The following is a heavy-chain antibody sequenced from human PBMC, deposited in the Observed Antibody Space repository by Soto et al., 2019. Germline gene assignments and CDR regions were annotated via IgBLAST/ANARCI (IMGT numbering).Heavy chain of an antibody. CDR1: GGSVSSGGYY. CDR3: ARSGYSYGPNPLLY. Sequence: SETLSLTCTVSGGSVSSGGYYWSWIRQHPGKGLEWIGYIYYSGSTYYNPSLKSRVTISVDTSKNQFSLKLSSVTAADTAVYYCARSGYSYGPNPLLYWGQGTLVTVS. CDR2: IYYSGST. J-gene: IGHJ4*02. D-gene: IGHD5-18*01. V-gene: IGHV4-31*02.